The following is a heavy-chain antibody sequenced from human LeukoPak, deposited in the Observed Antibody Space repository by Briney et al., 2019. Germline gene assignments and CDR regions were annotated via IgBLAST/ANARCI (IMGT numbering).Heavy chain of an antibody. D-gene: IGHD2-15*01. V-gene: IGHV1-18*01. CDR3: ARDYAAASNDY. CDR1: GYTFTSYG. J-gene: IGHJ4*02. CDR2: ISAYNGNT. Sequence: ASVKVSCKSSGYTFTSYGISWVRQAPGQGLEWMGWISAYNGNTNYAQKLQGRGTMTTDTSTSTAYMELRSLRSDDTAVYYCARDYAAASNDYWGQGTLVTVSS.